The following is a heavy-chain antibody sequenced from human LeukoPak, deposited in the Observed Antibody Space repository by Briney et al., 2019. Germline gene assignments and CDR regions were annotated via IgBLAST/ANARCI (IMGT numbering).Heavy chain of an antibody. CDR2: ISAYNGNT. V-gene: IGHV1-18*01. Sequence: ASVKVSCKASGYTFTSHDINWVRQAPGQGLEWMGWISAYNGNTNYAQKLQGRVTMTTDTSTSTAYMELRSLRSDDTAVYHCARGGKRYFDWLLPKEGAFDIWGQGTMVTVSS. D-gene: IGHD3-9*01. CDR3: ARGGKRYFDWLLPKEGAFDI. CDR1: GYTFTSHD. J-gene: IGHJ3*02.